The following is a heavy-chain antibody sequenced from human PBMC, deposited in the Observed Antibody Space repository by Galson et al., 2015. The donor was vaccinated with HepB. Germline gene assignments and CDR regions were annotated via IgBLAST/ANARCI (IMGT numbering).Heavy chain of an antibody. Sequence: SLRLSCAASGFTFSMYAMNWVRQPPGKGLQWVSGITVGGGRPDYADFGKGRFTISRDNSKNTLYLQMNSLRVEDTALYYCVRDGWGFGSFDIWGQGTVVTVSS. CDR2: ITVGGGRP. D-gene: IGHD5-24*01. J-gene: IGHJ3*02. CDR1: GFTFSMYA. V-gene: IGHV3-23*01. CDR3: VRDGWGFGSFDI.